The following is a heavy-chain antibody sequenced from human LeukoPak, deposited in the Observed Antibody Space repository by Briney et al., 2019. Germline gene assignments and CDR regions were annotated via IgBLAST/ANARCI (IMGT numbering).Heavy chain of an antibody. V-gene: IGHV4-30-4*08. J-gene: IGHJ4*02. CDR2: IYYSGST. D-gene: IGHD3-10*01. CDR3: ARDHYGSGMFDY. CDR1: GGSISSGDYY. Sequence: PSQTLSLTCTVSGGSISSGDYYWSWIRQPPGKGREWIGYIYYSGSTYYNPSLKSRVTISVDTSKNQFSLKLSSVTAADTAVYYCARDHYGSGMFDYWSQGTLLTVSS.